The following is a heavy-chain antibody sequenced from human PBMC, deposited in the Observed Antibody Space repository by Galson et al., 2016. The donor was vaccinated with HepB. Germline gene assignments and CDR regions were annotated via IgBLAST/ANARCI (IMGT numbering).Heavy chain of an antibody. J-gene: IGHJ4*02. D-gene: IGHD3-16*02. CDR3: ARDKEITFGGVIAD. Sequence: SVKVSCKASGYTFTSSTMHWVRQAPGQGLEWMGGISPIVGVGNYAQRFQGRLTISADKSSTTAHQELSRLRSDDTAVYYCARDKEITFGGVIADWGQGTLVTVSS. CDR2: ISPIVGVG. V-gene: IGHV1-69*10. CDR1: GYTFTSST.